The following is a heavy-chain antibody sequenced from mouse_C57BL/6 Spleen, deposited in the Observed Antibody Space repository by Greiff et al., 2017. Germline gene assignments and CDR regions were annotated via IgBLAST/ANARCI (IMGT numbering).Heavy chain of an antibody. J-gene: IGHJ2*01. CDR3: ARKGSYDGYYGYFDY. CDR1: GYTFTSYW. CDR2: IDPSDSYT. Sequence: QVQLQQPGAELVMPGASVKLSCKASGYTFTSYWMHWVKQRPGQGLEWIGEIDPSDSYTNYNQKFKGKSTLTVDKSSSTAYMQLSSLTSEDSAVYYCARKGSYDGYYGYFDYWGQGTTLTVSS. V-gene: IGHV1-69*01. D-gene: IGHD2-3*01.